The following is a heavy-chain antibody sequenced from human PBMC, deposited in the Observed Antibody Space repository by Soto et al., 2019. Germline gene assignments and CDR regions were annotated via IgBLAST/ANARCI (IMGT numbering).Heavy chain of an antibody. CDR3: ARDRPEFGGSTHNWFDP. Sequence: GGSVKVSCNASGHTFTSYAMHWVRQAPGQRLEWMGWINAGNGNTKYSQKFQGRVTITRDTSASTAYMELSSLRSEDTAVYYCARDRPEFGGSTHNWFDPWGQGTLVTVSS. CDR1: GHTFTSYA. J-gene: IGHJ5*02. V-gene: IGHV1-3*01. CDR2: INAGNGNT. D-gene: IGHD3-16*01.